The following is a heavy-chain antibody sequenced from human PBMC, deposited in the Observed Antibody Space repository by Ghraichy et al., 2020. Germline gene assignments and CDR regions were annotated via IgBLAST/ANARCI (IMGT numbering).Heavy chain of an antibody. CDR3: ARDPPTAWGAFDI. V-gene: IGHV6-1*01. CDR2: AYYSSNWYN. Sequence: SQTISLTCAISGDSVSTNGAAWNWIRQSPSRGLEWLGRAYYSSNWYNEYAVSLKSRITINPDTSKNQFSLQLNSVTPEDTAVYYCARDPPTAWGAFDIWGQGTMVTVSS. J-gene: IGHJ3*02. D-gene: IGHD7-27*01. CDR1: GDSVSTNGAA.